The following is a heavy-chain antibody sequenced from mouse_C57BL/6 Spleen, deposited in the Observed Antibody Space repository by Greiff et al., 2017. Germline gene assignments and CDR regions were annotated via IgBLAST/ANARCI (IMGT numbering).Heavy chain of an antibody. J-gene: IGHJ3*01. V-gene: IGHV7-1*01. CDR3: ARDDGNYGWFAY. CDR1: GFTFSDFY. CDR2: SRNKANDYTT. D-gene: IGHD2-1*01. Sequence: DVMLVESGGGLVQSGRSLRLSCATSGFTFSDFYMEWVRQAPGKGLEWIAASRNKANDYTTEYSASVKGRFIVSRDTSQSILYLQMNALRAEDTAIYYCARDDGNYGWFAYWGQGTLVTVSA.